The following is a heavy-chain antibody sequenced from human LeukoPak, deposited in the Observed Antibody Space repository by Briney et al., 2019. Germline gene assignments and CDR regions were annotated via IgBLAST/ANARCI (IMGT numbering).Heavy chain of an antibody. CDR1: GFTFSSYS. V-gene: IGHV3-33*01. CDR3: ARGEYSSSSGFDY. J-gene: IGHJ4*02. CDR2: IWYDGSNK. Sequence: GGSLRLSCAASGFTFSSYSMHWVRQAPGKGLEWVAVIWYDGSNKYYADSVKGRFTISRDNSKNTLYLQMNSLRAEDTAVYYCARGEYSSSSGFDYWGQGTLVTVSS. D-gene: IGHD6-6*01.